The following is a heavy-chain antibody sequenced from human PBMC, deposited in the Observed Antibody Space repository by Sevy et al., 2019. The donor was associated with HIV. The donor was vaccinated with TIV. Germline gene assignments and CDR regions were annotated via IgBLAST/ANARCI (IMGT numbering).Heavy chain of an antibody. CDR2: INQDGSEK. Sequence: GGSLRLSCAASRFTFSSYWMSWVRQAPGKGLEWVANINQDGSEKYHLDSVKGRFTISRDNAKNSLYLQMNSLRAEDSSVYFCARVSSIYDRGYFYAMDVWGQGTTVTVSS. V-gene: IGHV3-7*01. CDR3: ARVSSIYDRGYFYAMDV. CDR1: RFTFSSYW. D-gene: IGHD3-22*01. J-gene: IGHJ6*02.